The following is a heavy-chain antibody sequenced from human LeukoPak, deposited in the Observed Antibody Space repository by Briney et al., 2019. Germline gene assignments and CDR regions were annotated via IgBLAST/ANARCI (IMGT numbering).Heavy chain of an antibody. V-gene: IGHV3-23*01. D-gene: IGHD4-23*01. Sequence: PGGSLRLSCAASGFTFSSYAMNWVRQAPGKGLEWVSSVSGSGGSPNYADSLKGRFTISRDNSKNTLSLQMNSLRAEDTAVYYCAKARRSYIALDAFDIWGQGTIVTVSS. CDR1: GFTFSSYA. J-gene: IGHJ3*02. CDR3: AKARRSYIALDAFDI. CDR2: VSGSGGSP.